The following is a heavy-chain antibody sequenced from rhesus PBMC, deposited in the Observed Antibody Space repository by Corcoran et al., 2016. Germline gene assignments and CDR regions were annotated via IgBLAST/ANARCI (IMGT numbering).Heavy chain of an antibody. J-gene: IGHJ4*01. V-gene: IGHV7-114*01. CDR1: GYPFKTYA. Sequence: QVQLVQSGAEGKQPGASVKVSCKASGYPFKTYALNWVGQTRGQRLEWMGWINTDTGNPTYAQAFKERFTFSLDTSITTAYLQISSLKAEDTAVYYCARSHFAPGFDYWGQGVLVTVSS. CDR3: ARSHFAPGFDY. CDR2: INTDTGNP. D-gene: IGHD3S6*01.